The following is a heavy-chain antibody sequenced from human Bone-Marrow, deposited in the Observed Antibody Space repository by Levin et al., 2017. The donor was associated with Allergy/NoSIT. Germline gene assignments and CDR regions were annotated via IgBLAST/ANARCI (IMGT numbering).Heavy chain of an antibody. Sequence: SQTLSLTCAVSGHSINSGYYWGWIRQPPGKGLEWIGSIFYTGNTYYNPSLKSRVTISIDTSKNQFSLKLSSVTAADTAVYYCARGGVSSYWFDPWGQGTLVTVSS. CDR3: ARGGVSSYWFDP. D-gene: IGHD3-16*01. J-gene: IGHJ5*02. CDR2: IFYTGNT. CDR1: GHSINSGYY. V-gene: IGHV4-38-2*01.